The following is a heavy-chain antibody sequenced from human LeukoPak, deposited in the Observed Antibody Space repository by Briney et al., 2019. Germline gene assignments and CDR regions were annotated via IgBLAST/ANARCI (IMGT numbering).Heavy chain of an antibody. CDR2: INSDGSWT. D-gene: IGHD3-9*01. CDR1: GNYW. J-gene: IGHJ4*02. CDR3: ARGGYDILTGYYTDFDY. Sequence: GGSLRLSCVASGNYWMHWVRQAPGKGLVWVSHINSDGSWTSYADSVKGRFTISRDNAKNSLYLQMNSLRAEDTALYYCARGGYDILTGYYTDFDYWGQGTLVTVSS. V-gene: IGHV3-74*01.